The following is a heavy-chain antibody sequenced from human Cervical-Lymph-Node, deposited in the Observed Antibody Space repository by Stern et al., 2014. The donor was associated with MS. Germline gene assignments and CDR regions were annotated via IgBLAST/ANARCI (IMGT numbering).Heavy chain of an antibody. J-gene: IGHJ4*02. D-gene: IGHD5-18*01. Sequence: QMPLVQSEAEVKKPGASVKVSCKASGGTFSSYGVSWVRPAPGQGLEWMGGIIPIFGTSIYAQKFQGRFTITADESTSTVFMELSSLRSDDTAVYYCARDTDMRRGDYWGQGTLVTVPS. CDR3: ARDTDMRRGDY. CDR2: IIPIFGTS. CDR1: GGTFSSYG. V-gene: IGHV1-69*01.